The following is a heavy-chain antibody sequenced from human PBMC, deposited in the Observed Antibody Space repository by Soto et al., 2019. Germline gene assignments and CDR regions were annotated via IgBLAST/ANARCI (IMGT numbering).Heavy chain of an antibody. CDR1: GYTFTGYY. Sequence: ASVKVSCKASGYTFTGYYIHWVRQAPGQGLEWMGWINPNSGGTNYAQKFQGWVTMTRDTSISTAYMQMNSLKTEDTAVYYCTTDRLLITMVRGVIITDYWGQGTLVTVSS. V-gene: IGHV1-2*04. CDR2: INPNSGGT. J-gene: IGHJ4*02. D-gene: IGHD3-10*01. CDR3: TTDRLLITMVRGVIITDY.